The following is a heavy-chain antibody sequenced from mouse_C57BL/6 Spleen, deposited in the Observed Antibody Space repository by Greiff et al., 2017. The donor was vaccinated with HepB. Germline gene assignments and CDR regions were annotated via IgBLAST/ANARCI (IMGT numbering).Heavy chain of an antibody. V-gene: IGHV7-3*01. CDR1: GFTFTDYY. D-gene: IGHD4-1*01. CDR2: IRNKANGYTT. CDR3: ARSSNWDDAMDY. Sequence: DVKLVESGGGLVQPGGSLSLSCAASGFTFTDYYMSWVRQPPGKALEWLGFIRNKANGYTTEYSASVKGRFTISRDNSQSILYLQMNALRAEDSATYYCARSSNWDDAMDYWGQGTSVTVSS. J-gene: IGHJ4*01.